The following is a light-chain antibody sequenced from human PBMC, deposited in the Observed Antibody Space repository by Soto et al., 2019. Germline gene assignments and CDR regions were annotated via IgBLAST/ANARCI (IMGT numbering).Light chain of an antibody. CDR2: AAS. J-gene: IGKJ4*01. CDR1: QGISSY. Sequence: DIQLTQSPSFLSASVGDSVTITCRASQGISSYLAWYQQGPGRAPKPLIYAASTLQSGVPSRFSGSGSGTEFTLTICSLQPEDFATYYCQQLNSYPLTFGGGTKVEI. V-gene: IGKV1-9*01. CDR3: QQLNSYPLT.